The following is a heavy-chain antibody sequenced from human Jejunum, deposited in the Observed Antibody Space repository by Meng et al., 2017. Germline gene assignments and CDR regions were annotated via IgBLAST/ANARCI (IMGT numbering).Heavy chain of an antibody. CDR2: IWHDGSKV. V-gene: IGHV3-33*01. CDR3: LRGRDY. D-gene: IGHD3-10*01. J-gene: IGHJ4*02. CDR1: GFNFTNYG. Sequence: QGQLGGSGGGVGQPGKSLRLSCAASGFNFTNYGMHWVRQAPGKGLEWVAVIWHDGSKVFYADSVRGRFTISRDNSHNTVDLQMNSVRVDDTAVYFCLRGRDYWGQGTLVTVSS.